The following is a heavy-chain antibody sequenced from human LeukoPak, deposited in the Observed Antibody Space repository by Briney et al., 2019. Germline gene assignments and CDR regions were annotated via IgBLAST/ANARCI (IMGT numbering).Heavy chain of an antibody. CDR1: GYIFTSYW. Sequence: GESLKISCKGSGYIFTSYWISWVRQLPGKGLEWMGRIDPSDSYTNYSPSFQGHVTISADKSISTAYLQWSSLKASDTAMYYCARQPHLTGPPDYWGQGTLVTVSS. D-gene: IGHD3-9*01. V-gene: IGHV5-10-1*01. J-gene: IGHJ4*02. CDR2: IDPSDSYT. CDR3: ARQPHLTGPPDY.